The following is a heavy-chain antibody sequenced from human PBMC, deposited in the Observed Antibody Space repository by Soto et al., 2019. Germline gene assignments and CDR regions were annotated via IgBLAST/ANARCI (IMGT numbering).Heavy chain of an antibody. Sequence: SETLSLTCTVSGGSISSGGYYCSWIRQHPGKGLEWIGYIYYSGSTYYNPSLKSRVTISVDTSKNQFSLKLSSVTAADTAVYYCARDFRASGGTMITGFRHYYGMDVWGQGTTVTVSS. CDR1: GGSISSGGYY. V-gene: IGHV4-31*03. J-gene: IGHJ6*02. CDR3: ARDFRASGGTMITGFRHYYGMDV. D-gene: IGHD3-22*01. CDR2: IYYSGST.